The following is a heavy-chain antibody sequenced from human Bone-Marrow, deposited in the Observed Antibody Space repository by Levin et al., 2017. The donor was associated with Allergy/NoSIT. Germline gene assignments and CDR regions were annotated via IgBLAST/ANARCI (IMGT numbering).Heavy chain of an antibody. J-gene: IGHJ4*02. D-gene: IGHD6-19*01. CDR1: GFTFRNYA. V-gene: IGHV3-23*01. Sequence: LSLTCAASGFTFRNYAMSWIRQAAGKGLEWVSAVSISGGDYTYYTDSVKGRFAVSRDNSKSTVYLEMNSLRVEDTAVYFCAKESVTGDFDYWGQGTLVTVSS. CDR2: VSISGGDYT. CDR3: AKESVTGDFDY.